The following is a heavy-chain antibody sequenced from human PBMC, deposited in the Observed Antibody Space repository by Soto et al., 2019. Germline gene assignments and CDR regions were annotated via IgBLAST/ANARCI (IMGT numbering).Heavy chain of an antibody. CDR3: ARDHGVYYGSGRGGAFDI. Sequence: ASVKVSCKASGYTFTGYYMHWVRQAPGQGLEWMGWINPNSGGTNYAQKFQGWVTMTRDTSISTAYMELSRLRSDDTAVYYCARDHGVYYGSGRGGAFDIWGQGTMVTVSS. CDR2: INPNSGGT. J-gene: IGHJ3*02. V-gene: IGHV1-2*04. CDR1: GYTFTGYY. D-gene: IGHD3-10*01.